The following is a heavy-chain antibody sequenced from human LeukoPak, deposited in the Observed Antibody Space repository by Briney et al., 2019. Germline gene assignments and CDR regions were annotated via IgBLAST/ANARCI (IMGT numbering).Heavy chain of an antibody. J-gene: IGHJ6*02. CDR3: TRLWGSGSYYNWYYYYGMDV. CDR1: GFSFSGSA. D-gene: IGHD3-10*01. V-gene: IGHV3-73*01. Sequence: GGSLRLSCAASGFSFSGSAIHWVRQASGKGLEWLGRVRSRANSYVSTYAGSVKGRFTISRDDSKNTAYLQMNSLKTEDTAVYYCTRLWGSGSYYNWYYYYGMDVWGQGTTVTVSS. CDR2: VRSRANSYVS.